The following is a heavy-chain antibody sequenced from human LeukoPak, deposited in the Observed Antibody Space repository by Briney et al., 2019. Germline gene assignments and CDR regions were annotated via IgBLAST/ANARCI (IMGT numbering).Heavy chain of an antibody. V-gene: IGHV3-23*01. J-gene: IGHJ4*02. CDR2: ITGSGGIT. Sequence: GASLRLSCVASGFTFSNYAMSWVRQAPGEGLEWVSAITGSGGITYYADSVKGRFTISRDNSKNTLYLQMNSPRAEDTAVYYCAKWGDYDVLTGYYDPDYWGQGTLVTVSS. CDR1: GFTFSNYA. D-gene: IGHD3-9*01. CDR3: AKWGDYDVLTGYYDPDY.